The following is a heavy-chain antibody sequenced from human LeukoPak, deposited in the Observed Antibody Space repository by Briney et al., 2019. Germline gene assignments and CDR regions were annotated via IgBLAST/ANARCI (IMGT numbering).Heavy chain of an antibody. CDR3: MRAYTTNGRYSEP. V-gene: IGHV3-23*01. D-gene: IGHD2-8*01. J-gene: IGHJ4*02. Sequence: GGSLRLSCTAAGFTFSTYAMGWARQAPGKGLEWVSGIGSSGVDTYYADSAKGRFTISRDNSKNTVYLQMNSLRAEDTALYYCMRAYTTNGRYSEPWGQGTLVTVSS. CDR2: IGSSGVDT. CDR1: GFTFSTYA.